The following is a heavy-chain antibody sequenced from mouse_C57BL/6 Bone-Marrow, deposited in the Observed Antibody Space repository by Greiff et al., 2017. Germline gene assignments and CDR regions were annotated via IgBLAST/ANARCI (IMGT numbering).Heavy chain of an antibody. CDR2: IRNKANGYTT. Sequence: EVMLVESGGGLVQPGGSLSLSCAASGFTFTDYYMSWVRQPPGKALEWLGFIRNKANGYTTEYSASVKGRFTISRDNSQSILYLQMNALRAEDSATYYCARYKYYYGSSFDYWGQGTTRTVSS. CDR3: ARYKYYYGSSFDY. D-gene: IGHD1-1*01. J-gene: IGHJ2*01. V-gene: IGHV7-3*01. CDR1: GFTFTDYY.